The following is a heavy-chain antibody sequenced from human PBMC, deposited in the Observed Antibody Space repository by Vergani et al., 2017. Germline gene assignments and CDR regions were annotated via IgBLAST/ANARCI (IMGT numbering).Heavy chain of an antibody. CDR1: GFIFSRHA. D-gene: IGHD1/OR15-1a*01. J-gene: IGHJ4*02. V-gene: IGHV3-23*01. Sequence: EVQLLESGGGVVQPGGSLRLSCAASGFIFSRHAMTWVRQAPGKGLEWGSTSSGSGASTYYADSVKGRFSISRDNSKNTLLLQMNSLRAKDTAVYYCAKSPNFNNRPTDYWCQGTLVTVSS. CDR2: SSGSGAST. CDR3: AKSPNFNNRPTDY.